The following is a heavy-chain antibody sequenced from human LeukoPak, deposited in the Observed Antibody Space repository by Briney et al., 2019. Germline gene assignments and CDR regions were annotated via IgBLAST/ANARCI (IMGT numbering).Heavy chain of an antibody. CDR2: IYYSGST. Sequence: SETLSLTCTVSGGSISSYYWSWIRQPPGKGLEWIGYIYYSGSTNYNPSLKSRVTISVDTSKNQFSLKLSSVTAADTAVYYCARLGWGAFDIWGQGTMVTVSS. CDR3: ARLGWGAFDI. J-gene: IGHJ3*02. D-gene: IGHD6-19*01. V-gene: IGHV4-59*08. CDR1: GGSISSYY.